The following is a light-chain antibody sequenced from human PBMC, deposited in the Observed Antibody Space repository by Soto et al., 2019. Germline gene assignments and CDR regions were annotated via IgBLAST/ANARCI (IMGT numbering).Light chain of an antibody. Sequence: ETVLTQSPGTVSLSPGERATLSCTTSQSVRSNYLAWYQQKPGQAPRLLIYGVFSRATGILDRFSGSGSGTDFTLTISGLEPEDSAVYYCQHYDGSPRTFGQGTKLEI. CDR3: QHYDGSPRT. V-gene: IGKV3-20*01. J-gene: IGKJ2*01. CDR2: GVF. CDR1: QSVRSNY.